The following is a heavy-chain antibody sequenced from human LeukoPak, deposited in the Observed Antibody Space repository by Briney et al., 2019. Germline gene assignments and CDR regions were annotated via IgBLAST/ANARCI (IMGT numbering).Heavy chain of an antibody. Sequence: ASVKVSCKASGYTFTGYYMHWVRQAPGQGLEWMGRINPNSGGTNYAQKFQGRVTMTRDTSISTAYMELSRLRSDDTAVYYCARGSEPRQLVLSDYFDYWGQGTLVTVSS. J-gene: IGHJ4*02. V-gene: IGHV1-2*06. D-gene: IGHD6-6*01. CDR2: INPNSGGT. CDR3: ARGSEPRQLVLSDYFDY. CDR1: GYTFTGYY.